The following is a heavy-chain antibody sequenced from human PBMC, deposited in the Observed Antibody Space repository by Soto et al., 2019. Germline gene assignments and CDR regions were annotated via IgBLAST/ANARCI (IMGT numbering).Heavy chain of an antibody. Sequence: QVQLQQWGAGLLKPSETLSLTCAVYSGSFSSSYWSWIRQPPGKGLGWIGEISHSGTTHYNPSLQSGVTISVDAPQKPSALKLTSVNAAGTAGYYCAREAWRNAYWGLGSLVTVSS. V-gene: IGHV4-34*01. D-gene: IGHD3-3*01. J-gene: IGHJ4*02. CDR2: ISHSGTT. CDR1: SGSFSSSY. CDR3: AREAWRNAY.